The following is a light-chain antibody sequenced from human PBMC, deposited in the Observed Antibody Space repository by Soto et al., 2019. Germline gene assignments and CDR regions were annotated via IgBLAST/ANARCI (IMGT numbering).Light chain of an antibody. CDR3: SSYTSRNTLPSV. J-gene: IGLJ1*01. CDR2: DVT. CDR1: TSDVGGYNS. V-gene: IGLV2-14*03. Sequence: QSVLTQPHSVSGSPGQSITIPCTGTTSDVGGYNSVSWYQRHPGRAPKLIIFDVTNRPSGVSTRFSGSKSGNTASLTVSGLQAEDEAEYFCSSYTSRNTLPSVFGTGTKLTVL.